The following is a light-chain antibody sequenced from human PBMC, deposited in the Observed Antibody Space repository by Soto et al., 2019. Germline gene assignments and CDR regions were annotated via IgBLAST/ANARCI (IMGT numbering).Light chain of an antibody. CDR2: DVS. V-gene: IGKV3D-20*01. Sequence: EIVLTQSPATLSLSPGERATLSCRASQGVGKNYLAWYQQIPGLAPRLLIYDVSNRATGIPDRFSGSGSGTDFTLTISRLEPEDFAVYYCQQYGTSLTSGGGTKVEIK. CDR1: QGVGKNY. CDR3: QQYGTSLT. J-gene: IGKJ4*01.